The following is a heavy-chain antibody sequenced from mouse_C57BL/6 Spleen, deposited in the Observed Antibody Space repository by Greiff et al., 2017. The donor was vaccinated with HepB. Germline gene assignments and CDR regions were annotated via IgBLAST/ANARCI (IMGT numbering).Heavy chain of an antibody. V-gene: IGHV1-69*01. J-gene: IGHJ3*01. CDR2: LAPSDSYT. CDR3: EIYGSSRGAH. CDR1: GYTFTSYW. Sequence: QVQLQQPGAELVMPGASVKLSCKASGYTFTSYWMHWVKQSPGQGLEWIGELAPSDSYTNYNQKFKGKSTLTVDKSSSTAYMQLSSLTSEDSAVYYGEIYGSSRGAHWGQGTLVTVSA. D-gene: IGHD1-1*01.